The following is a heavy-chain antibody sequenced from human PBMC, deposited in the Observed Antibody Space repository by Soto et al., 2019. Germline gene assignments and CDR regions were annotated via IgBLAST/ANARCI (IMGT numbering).Heavy chain of an antibody. V-gene: IGHV3-23*01. CDR2: ISGSGGST. CDR3: ETDVFGSGGNYFDC. CDR1: GFTFSSYA. D-gene: IGHD3-16*01. Sequence: PGGSLRLSCAASGFTFSSYAMSWVRQAPGKGLEWVSAISGSGGSTYYADSVKGRFTISRDNSKNTLYLQMNSLRAEDTAVYYCETDVFGSGGNYFDCWGQETLVTVSS. J-gene: IGHJ4*02.